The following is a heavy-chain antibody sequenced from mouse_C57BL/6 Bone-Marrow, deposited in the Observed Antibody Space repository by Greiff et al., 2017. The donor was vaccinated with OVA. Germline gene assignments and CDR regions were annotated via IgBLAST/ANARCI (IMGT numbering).Heavy chain of an antibody. CDR3: ARGSYGSRGYFDV. V-gene: IGHV14-3*01. CDR1: GFNIKNTY. Sequence: VQLQQSVAELVRPGASVKLSCTASGFNIKNTYMHWVKQRPEQGLEWIGRIDPANGNTKYAPKFQGKATITADTSSNTAHLPLTSLTSAHTAISCWARGSYGSRGYFDVWGTGTTVTVSS. CDR2: IDPANGNT. D-gene: IGHD1-1*01. J-gene: IGHJ1*03.